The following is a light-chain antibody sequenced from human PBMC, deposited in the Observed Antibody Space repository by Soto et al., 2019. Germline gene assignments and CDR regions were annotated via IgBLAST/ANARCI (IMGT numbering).Light chain of an antibody. J-gene: IGKJ1*01. V-gene: IGKV1-5*01. Sequence: DIQMTQSPSTLSASVRDRVTIACRASQSISNWLAWYQQKPGKAPKLLIYDASTLESGVLSRFSGSGSGTEFTLTISSLQPDDFATYYCQQYNSYSPWTFGQGTKVEIK. CDR2: DAS. CDR3: QQYNSYSPWT. CDR1: QSISNW.